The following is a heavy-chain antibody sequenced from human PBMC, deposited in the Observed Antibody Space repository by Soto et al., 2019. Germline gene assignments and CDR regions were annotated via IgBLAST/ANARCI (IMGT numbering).Heavy chain of an antibody. D-gene: IGHD6-6*01. CDR3: ARDIAARRFREIGWFDP. CDR1: GYTFTSYG. Sequence: QVQLVQSGAEVKQPGASVKVSCKASGYTFTSYGISWVRQAPGQGLEWMGWISAYNGNTNYAQKLQGRVTMTTDTSTSTAYMELRSLRSDDTAVYYCARDIAARRFREIGWFDPWGQGTLVTVSS. J-gene: IGHJ5*02. CDR2: ISAYNGNT. V-gene: IGHV1-18*01.